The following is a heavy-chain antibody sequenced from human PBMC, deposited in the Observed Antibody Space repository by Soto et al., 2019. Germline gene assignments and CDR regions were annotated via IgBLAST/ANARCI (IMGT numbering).Heavy chain of an antibody. J-gene: IGHJ6*02. CDR2: ISAKNGNT. Sequence: ASVKVSCKASGYTFVSHGINWVRQAPGQGLEWMGWISAKNGNTKFAQKFQGRVTLTTDTSTSTAYMELRSLRSDDTATYYCATVKHYIVVVPDYGMDVWGQGTTVTVSS. CDR3: ATVKHYIVVVPDYGMDV. CDR1: GYTFVSHG. D-gene: IGHD3-22*01. V-gene: IGHV1-18*04.